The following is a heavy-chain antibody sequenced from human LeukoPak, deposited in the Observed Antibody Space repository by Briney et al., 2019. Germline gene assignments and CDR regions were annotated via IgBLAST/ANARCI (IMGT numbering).Heavy chain of an antibody. J-gene: IGHJ4*02. CDR2: IHYTGSI. CDR1: GHPMRAYY. Sequence: SDPLSLPCALSGHPMRAYYGIGPPQPPGKGLEWIAYIHYTGSINYNPSLKSRVTISTDTSKSQFSQHVNSVTAADTAVYYCARYGGSPANYFDFWGQGTLVTVSS. V-gene: IGHV4-59*08. D-gene: IGHD1-26*01. CDR3: ARYGGSPANYFDF.